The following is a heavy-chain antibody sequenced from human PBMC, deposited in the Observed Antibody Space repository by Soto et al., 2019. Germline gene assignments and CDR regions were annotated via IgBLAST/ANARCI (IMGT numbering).Heavy chain of an antibody. D-gene: IGHD5-12*01. Sequence: QVQLVQSGAEVRKPGASLKLSCQTSGYPFTSYHMHWVRQAPGQGLEWMGVINPTEGRTRYSQRFQDRFIMTRDTSTSTVYMELSSLRSEDTATYFCARGREYSFGYNWFDPWGQGTLVTVSS. J-gene: IGHJ5*02. V-gene: IGHV1-46*01. CDR3: ARGREYSFGYNWFDP. CDR2: INPTEGRT. CDR1: GYPFTSYH.